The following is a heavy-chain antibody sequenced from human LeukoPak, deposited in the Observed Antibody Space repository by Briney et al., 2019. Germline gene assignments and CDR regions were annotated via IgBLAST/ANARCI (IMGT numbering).Heavy chain of an antibody. CDR1: GYTFTSYY. Sequence: ASVKVSCKASGYTFTSYYMHWVRQAPGQGLEWMGIINPSGGSTSYAQKFQGRVTMTRDMSTSTVYMELSSLRSEDTAVYYCARADSSGYYRGAFDIWGQGTMVTVSS. V-gene: IGHV1-46*01. CDR3: ARADSSGYYRGAFDI. CDR2: INPSGGST. D-gene: IGHD3-22*01. J-gene: IGHJ3*02.